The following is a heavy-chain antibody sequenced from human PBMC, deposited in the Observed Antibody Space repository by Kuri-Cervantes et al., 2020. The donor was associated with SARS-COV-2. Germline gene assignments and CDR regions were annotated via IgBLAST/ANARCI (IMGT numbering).Heavy chain of an antibody. D-gene: IGHD2-15*01. J-gene: IGHJ4*02. CDR2: INAGNGNT. Sequence: ASVKVSCKASGYTFTSYAMHWVRQAPGQRLEWMGWINAGNGNTKYSQKFQGRVTITRDTFASTAYMELSSLRSEDTAVYYCATTSGYCSGGSCHGNYWGQGTLVTVSS. V-gene: IGHV1-3*01. CDR1: GYTFTSYA. CDR3: ATTSGYCSGGSCHGNY.